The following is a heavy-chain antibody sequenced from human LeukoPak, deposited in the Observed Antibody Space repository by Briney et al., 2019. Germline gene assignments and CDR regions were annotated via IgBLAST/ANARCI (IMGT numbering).Heavy chain of an antibody. D-gene: IGHD5-18*01. CDR3: ARGFGYSYGRHYFDY. V-gene: IGHV4-39*07. J-gene: IGHJ4*02. CDR2: IYYSGST. Sequence: PSETLSLTCTVSGGSISSNIDYWGWIRQPPGKGLEWIGSIYYSGSTYYNPSLKSRVTISVDTSNNQFSLKLSSVTAADTAVYYCARGFGYSYGRHYFDYWGQGTLVTVSS. CDR1: GGSISSNIDY.